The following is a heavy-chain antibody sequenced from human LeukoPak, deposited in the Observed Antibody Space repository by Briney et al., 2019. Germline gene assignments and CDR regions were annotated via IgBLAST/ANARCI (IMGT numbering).Heavy chain of an antibody. D-gene: IGHD3-22*01. CDR3: AIHPSDSSGYFSY. CDR2: INTVTKKP. Sequence: ASVKVSCKASGYTFVGYSINWLRQAPGQGLEWMGWINTVTKKPTYAQAFAGRFVFSLDTSVSTAYLQISSLKAEDTAVYYCAIHPSDSSGYFSYWGQGALVTVSS. J-gene: IGHJ4*02. V-gene: IGHV7-4-1*02. CDR1: GYTFVGYS.